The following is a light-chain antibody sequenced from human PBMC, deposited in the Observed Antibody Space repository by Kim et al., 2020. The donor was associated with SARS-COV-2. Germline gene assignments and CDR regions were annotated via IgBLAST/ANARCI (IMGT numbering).Light chain of an antibody. V-gene: IGKV3-20*01. CDR1: QSVSSNY. CDR3: QQYSSSPRT. J-gene: IGKJ2*01. CDR2: GAS. Sequence: EIVLTQSPGTLSLSPGERATLSCRASQSVSSNYLAWYQQKPGQAPRPLIYGASSRATGIADRFSGSGSGTDFTLTISRLEPGDFAVYYCQQYSSSPRTFGQGTKREI.